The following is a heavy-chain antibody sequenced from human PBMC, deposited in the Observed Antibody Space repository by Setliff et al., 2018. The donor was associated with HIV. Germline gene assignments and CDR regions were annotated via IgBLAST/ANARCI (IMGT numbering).Heavy chain of an antibody. CDR2: IYQSGST. CDR1: GYSISSGYY. V-gene: IGHV4-38-2*02. Sequence: SETLSLTCSVSGYSISSGYYWGWIRQPPGKRLECLGSIYQSGSTYYNPSLKSRFTISVDTSENQFSLKLSSVTAVDTAVYYCARRLGATVFYYFDYWGQGTLVTVSS. D-gene: IGHD3-16*01. J-gene: IGHJ4*02. CDR3: ARRLGATVFYYFDY.